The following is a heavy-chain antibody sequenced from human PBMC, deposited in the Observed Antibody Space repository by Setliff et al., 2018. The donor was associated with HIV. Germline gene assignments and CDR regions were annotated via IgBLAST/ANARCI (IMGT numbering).Heavy chain of an antibody. D-gene: IGHD3-9*01. Sequence: GESLKISCKGSGYTFSDYWIGWVRQMPGKGLEWMGIVYPGDSSPKYSPSFQGQVTISADKSVSTAYLQWSSLRASDTAIYYCTRHPLRPGIAGYFYFVDVWGTGTTVTVSS. CDR2: VYPGDSSP. J-gene: IGHJ6*03. CDR3: TRHPLRPGIAGYFYFVDV. V-gene: IGHV5-51*01. CDR1: GYTFSDYW.